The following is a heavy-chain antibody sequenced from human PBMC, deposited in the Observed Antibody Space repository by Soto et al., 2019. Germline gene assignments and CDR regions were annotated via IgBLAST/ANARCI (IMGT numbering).Heavy chain of an antibody. Sequence: QVQLQESGPGLVKPSETLSLTCTVSGGSISSYYWSWIRQPPGKGLEWIGYIYYSGSTNYNPSLKSRVTISVDTSKNQFSLKLSSVTAADTAVYYCVRVRGQGNFDYWGQGTLVTVSS. CDR2: IYYSGST. J-gene: IGHJ4*02. CDR3: VRVRGQGNFDY. V-gene: IGHV4-59*01. CDR1: GGSISSYY.